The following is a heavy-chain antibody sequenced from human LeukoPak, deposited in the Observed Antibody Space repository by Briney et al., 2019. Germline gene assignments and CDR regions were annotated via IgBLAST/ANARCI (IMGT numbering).Heavy chain of an antibody. Sequence: PSETLPLTCVVSGGSLRSDVGNWSWIRQPPGKGLEWSGSIYDSGTTKYNPSLKRRGTISLDTSKNQFSLLLSSVTAADTAVYYCARDRLIADLWGGMAVWGKGTTVIVSS. J-gene: IGHJ6*04. CDR2: IYDSGTT. CDR3: ARDRLIADLWGGMAV. CDR1: GGSLRSDVGN. V-gene: IGHV4-61*08. D-gene: IGHD3-22*01.